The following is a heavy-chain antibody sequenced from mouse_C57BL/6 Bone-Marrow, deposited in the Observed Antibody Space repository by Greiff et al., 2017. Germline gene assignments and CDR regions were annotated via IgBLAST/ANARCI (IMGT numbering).Heavy chain of an antibody. CDR2: IYPGSGST. Sequence: VQLQQPGAELVKPGASVKMSCKASGYTFTSYWITWVKQRPGQGLEWIGDIYPGSGSTKYNEKFKGKATLTVITSSSTAYMQLSSLSSEDSAVYYCGRLRGDYWGQGTSVTVSS. J-gene: IGHJ4*01. CDR1: GYTFTSYW. V-gene: IGHV1-55*01. CDR3: GRLRGDY.